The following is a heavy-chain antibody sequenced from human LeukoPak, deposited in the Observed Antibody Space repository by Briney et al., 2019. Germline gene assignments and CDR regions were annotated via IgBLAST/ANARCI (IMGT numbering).Heavy chain of an antibody. J-gene: IGHJ4*02. CDR3: AKDISEGIAAAGTGFDY. Sequence: GGSLRLSCAASGFTFDDYAMHRVRQAPGKGLEWVSLISGDGGSTYYADSVKGRFTISRDNSKNSLYLQMDSLRTEDTALYYCAKDISEGIAAAGTGFDYWGQGTLVTVSS. CDR2: ISGDGGST. V-gene: IGHV3-43*02. D-gene: IGHD6-13*01. CDR1: GFTFDDYA.